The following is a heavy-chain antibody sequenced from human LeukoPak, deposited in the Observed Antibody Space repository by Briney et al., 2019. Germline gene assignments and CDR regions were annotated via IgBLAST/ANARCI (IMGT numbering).Heavy chain of an antibody. V-gene: IGHV3-33*01. CDR1: GFTFSNYG. CDR2: IWYDGRTK. Sequence: GGSLRLSCAASGFTFSNYGMHWVRQAPGKGLEWVALIWYDGRTKFHADSVKGRFTISRDNSKNTLYLQMDSLGDEDTAVYYCARGWGRIAVAGGPGYWGQGTRVTVSS. CDR3: ARGWGRIAVAGGPGY. J-gene: IGHJ4*02. D-gene: IGHD6-19*01.